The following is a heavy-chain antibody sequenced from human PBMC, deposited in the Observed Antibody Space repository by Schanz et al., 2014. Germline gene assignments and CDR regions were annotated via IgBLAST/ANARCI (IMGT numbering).Heavy chain of an antibody. CDR2: IIPILGIA. J-gene: IGHJ5*02. D-gene: IGHD2-2*01. CDR3: ARDRRRYCSTASCLHDNWFDP. Sequence: QVQLVQSGAEVKKPGSSMKVSCKASGGTFNSYTISWVRQAPGQGLEWMGRIIPILGIANYAQNFQGRVTITADKSTTTAYMELSGLRSEDTAVYYCARDRRRYCSTASCLHDNWFDPWGQGTLVIVSS. CDR1: GGTFNSYT. V-gene: IGHV1-69*08.